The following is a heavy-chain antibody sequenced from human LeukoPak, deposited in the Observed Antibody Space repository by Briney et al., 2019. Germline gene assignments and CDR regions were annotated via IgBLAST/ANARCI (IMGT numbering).Heavy chain of an antibody. V-gene: IGHV4-59*01. CDR3: ARGRYSYGGAVGDYFDY. Sequence: PSETLSLTCTVSGGSISSYYWSWIRQPPGKGLEWIGYIYYSGGTNYSPSLKSRVTISVDTSKNQFSLKLSSVTAADTAVYYCARGRYSYGGAVGDYFDYWGQGTLVTVSS. CDR2: IYYSGGT. J-gene: IGHJ4*02. CDR1: GGSISSYY. D-gene: IGHD5-18*01.